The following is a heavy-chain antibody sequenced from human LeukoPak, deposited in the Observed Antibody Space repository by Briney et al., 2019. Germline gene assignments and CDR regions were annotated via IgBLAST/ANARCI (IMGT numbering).Heavy chain of an antibody. CDR2: TNPNSGRT. D-gene: IGHD4-11*01. CDR1: GYSFTGYY. Sequence: ASGKVSCKASGYSFTGYYMHWVRQAPRQGLEWMGWTNPNSGRTNYAQKFQGRVTMTRDTSISTAYMELSRLRSYDTGVYYCAKGFSFYSIYDQLDYWGQGTLVTVSS. CDR3: AKGFSFYSIYDQLDY. V-gene: IGHV1-2*02. J-gene: IGHJ4*02.